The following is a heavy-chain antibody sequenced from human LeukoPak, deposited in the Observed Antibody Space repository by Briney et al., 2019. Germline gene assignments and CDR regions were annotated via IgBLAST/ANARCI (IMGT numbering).Heavy chain of an antibody. Sequence: GGSLGLSCAASGFTFSSYAMSWVRQAPGRGLEWVGRIKSKTDGGTTDYAAPVKGRFTISRDDSKNTLYLQMNSLKTEDTAVYYCTTERDGYFFDYWGQGTLVTISS. J-gene: IGHJ4*02. CDR3: TTERDGYFFDY. CDR2: IKSKTDGGTT. CDR1: GFTFSSYA. D-gene: IGHD5-12*01. V-gene: IGHV3-15*01.